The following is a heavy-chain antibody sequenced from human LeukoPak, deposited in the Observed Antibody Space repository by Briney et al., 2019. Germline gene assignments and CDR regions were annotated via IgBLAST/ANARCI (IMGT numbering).Heavy chain of an antibody. J-gene: IGHJ6*03. V-gene: IGHV1-2*02. Sequence: VASVKVSCKASGYTFTGYYMHWVRQAPGQGLEWMGWINPNSGGTNYAQKFQGRVTMTRDTSTSTAYMELRSLRSDDTAVYYCARGLRRATVVSYSYYYYMDVWGKGTTVTISS. D-gene: IGHD4-23*01. CDR3: ARGLRRATVVSYSYYYYMDV. CDR2: INPNSGGT. CDR1: GYTFTGYY.